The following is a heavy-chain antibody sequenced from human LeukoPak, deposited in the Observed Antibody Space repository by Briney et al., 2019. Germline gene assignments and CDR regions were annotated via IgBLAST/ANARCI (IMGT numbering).Heavy chain of an antibody. CDR3: AREDGSSVYDDF. D-gene: IGHD5/OR15-5a*01. V-gene: IGHV4-30-2*01. J-gene: IGHJ4*02. Sequence: SQTLSLTCTVSGGSISSGGYYWSWIRQPPGKGLEWIGYIYHSGSTYYNPSLKSRVTISVDTSKNHFSLNLKSVTAADTAVYYCAREDGSSVYDDFWGQGTLVTVSS. CDR1: GGSISSGGYY. CDR2: IYHSGST.